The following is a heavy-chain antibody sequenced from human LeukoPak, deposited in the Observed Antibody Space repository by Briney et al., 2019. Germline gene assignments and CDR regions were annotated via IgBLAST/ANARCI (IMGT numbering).Heavy chain of an antibody. CDR1: GGSLSSSNNY. CDR3: AREVEYYDRSGHRPHAFDI. D-gene: IGHD3-22*01. J-gene: IGHJ3*02. CDR2: ISYIGAT. Sequence: SETLSLTCTVSGGSLSSSNNYWGWTRQPPGKGLEWFGSISYIGATSYNPSLRSRVTISVDTSKNQFSLILNSVTAADTAVYYCAREVEYYDRSGHRPHAFDIWGQGTVVTVSS. V-gene: IGHV4-39*02.